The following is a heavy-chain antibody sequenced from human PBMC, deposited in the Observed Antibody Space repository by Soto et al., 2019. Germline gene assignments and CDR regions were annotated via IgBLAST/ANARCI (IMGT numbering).Heavy chain of an antibody. CDR3: ARLPAGYSYPTC. D-gene: IGHD5-18*01. CDR2: IYYSGST. Sequence: QVQLQESGPGLVKPSETLSLTCTVSGGSISSYYWSWIRQPPGKGLEWIGYIYYSGSTNYNPSLKIRVTESVDTSKNQFSLDLCSVTAADTAVYYCARLPAGYSYPTCWGQGTLVTVSS. V-gene: IGHV4-59*08. CDR1: GGSISSYY. J-gene: IGHJ4*02.